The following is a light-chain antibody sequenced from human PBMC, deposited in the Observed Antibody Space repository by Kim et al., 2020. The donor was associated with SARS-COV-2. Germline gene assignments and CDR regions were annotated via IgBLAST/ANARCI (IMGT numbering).Light chain of an antibody. Sequence: ASVGDRVTITCRASQDIRSDLGWYQQQPGKAPKVLIYAASNLHSGVPSRFSGSGSGTDFTLTISSLQPEDSATYYCLQDFDYPRTFGHGTKVDIK. J-gene: IGKJ1*01. V-gene: IGKV1-6*01. CDR3: LQDFDYPRT. CDR2: AAS. CDR1: QDIRSD.